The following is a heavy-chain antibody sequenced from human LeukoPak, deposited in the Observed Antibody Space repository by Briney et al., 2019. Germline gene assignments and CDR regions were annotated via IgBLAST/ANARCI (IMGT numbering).Heavy chain of an antibody. Sequence: SQTLPLTCAVSGGSISSGGYSWSWIRQPPGKGLEWIGYIYHSGSTYYNPSLKSRVTISVDRSKNQFSLKLSSVTAADTAVYYCARDLSGGGNWFDPWGQGTLVTVSS. V-gene: IGHV4-30-2*01. D-gene: IGHD3-16*01. CDR3: ARDLSGGGNWFDP. CDR1: GGSISSGGYS. CDR2: IYHSGST. J-gene: IGHJ5*02.